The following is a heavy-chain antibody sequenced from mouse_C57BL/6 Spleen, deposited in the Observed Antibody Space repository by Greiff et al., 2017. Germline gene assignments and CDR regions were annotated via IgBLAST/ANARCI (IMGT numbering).Heavy chain of an antibody. Sequence: VQLQQSGPELVKPGASVKISCKASGYAFSSSWMNWVKQRPGKGLEWIGRIYPGDGDTTYNGKFKGKATLTADKSTSTAYMQLSSLTSEDSAVYFCARDYGSRGGRYFDVWGTGTTVTVSS. V-gene: IGHV1-82*01. CDR3: ARDYGSRGGRYFDV. D-gene: IGHD1-1*01. CDR2: IYPGDGDT. J-gene: IGHJ1*03. CDR1: GYAFSSSW.